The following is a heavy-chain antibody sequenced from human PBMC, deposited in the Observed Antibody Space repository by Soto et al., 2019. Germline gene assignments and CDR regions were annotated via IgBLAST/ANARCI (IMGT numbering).Heavy chain of an antibody. D-gene: IGHD6-13*01. J-gene: IGHJ6*02. CDR2: IRYDGSNK. CDR3: ARDRAAAGSLGDFYYYYYGMDV. Sequence: GGSLRLSCAASGFTFSSYGMHWVRQAPGKGLEWVAVIRYDGSNKYYADSVKGRFTISRDNSKNTLYLQMNSLRAEDTAVYYCARDRAAAGSLGDFYYYYYGMDVWGQGTTVTVSS. V-gene: IGHV3-33*01. CDR1: GFTFSSYG.